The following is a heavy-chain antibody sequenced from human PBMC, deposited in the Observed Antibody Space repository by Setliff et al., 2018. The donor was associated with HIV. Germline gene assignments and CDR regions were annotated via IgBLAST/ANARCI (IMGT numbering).Heavy chain of an antibody. V-gene: IGHV5-51*01. CDR3: ARGYYDGSGGYYNLDD. Sequence: GESLKISCKGSGYSFTSYWIAWVRQMPGKGLEWMGISYPGDSDTRYSTSFQGQVTISADKSISTAYLQWSSLDASDIAMYYCARGYYDGSGGYYNLDDWGQLTPVTVTS. J-gene: IGHJ4*02. D-gene: IGHD3-10*01. CDR1: GYSFTSYW. CDR2: SYPGDSDT.